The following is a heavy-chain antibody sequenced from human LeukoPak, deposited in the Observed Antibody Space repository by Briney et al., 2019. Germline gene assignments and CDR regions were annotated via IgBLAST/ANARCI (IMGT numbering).Heavy chain of an antibody. D-gene: IGHD3-10*01. CDR3: ARLVWRGPDFDH. V-gene: IGHV3-53*01. Sequence: GGSLRLSCVASGFTVSSNYMSWVRQAPGKGLEWVSVIYSGGSTYYADSVKGRFTISRDNSKNTLYLQMNSLRAEDTAVYYCARLVWRGPDFDHWGQGTLVTVSS. CDR1: GFTVSSNY. J-gene: IGHJ4*02. CDR2: IYSGGST.